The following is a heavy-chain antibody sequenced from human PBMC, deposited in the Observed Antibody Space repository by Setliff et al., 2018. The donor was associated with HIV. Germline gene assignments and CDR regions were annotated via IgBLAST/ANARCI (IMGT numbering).Heavy chain of an antibody. V-gene: IGHV4-34*01. CDR2: ITPSGAT. CDR3: ARGGTSSNWFGP. D-gene: IGHD2-2*01. Sequence: PSETLSLTCAVYGGSVSGHYWGWFRQPPGKGLEWIGEITPSGATNYLPSLKSRVTMSLDTSKNQFSLKMTSVTAADTAVYYCARGGTSSNWFGPWGQGTLVTVSS. CDR1: GGSVSGHY. J-gene: IGHJ5*02.